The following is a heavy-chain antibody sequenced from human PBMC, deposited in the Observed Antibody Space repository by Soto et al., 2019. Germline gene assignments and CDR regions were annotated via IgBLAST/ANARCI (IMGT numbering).Heavy chain of an antibody. CDR1: GFTFSHYY. CDR3: ARPYFGSGVRRSLAS. J-gene: IGHJ4*02. V-gene: IGHV3-11*01. CDR2: ISSSGNTM. D-gene: IGHD3-10*01. Sequence: PGGSLRLSCAASGFTFSHYYMTWIRQAPGKGLEWISYISSSGNTMYYADSVKGRFTISRDNAKNSLSLQMNSLRAEDTALYYCARPYFGSGVRRSLASWGQGTLVTVSS.